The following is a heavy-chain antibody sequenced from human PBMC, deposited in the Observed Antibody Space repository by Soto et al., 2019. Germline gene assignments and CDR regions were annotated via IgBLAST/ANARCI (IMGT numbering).Heavy chain of an antibody. V-gene: IGHV4-34*01. J-gene: IGHJ6*02. CDR3: ARGMGGGDIVVVPAAASYGVDV. D-gene: IGHD2-2*01. CDR2: INHSGST. Sequence: ETLSLTGGVYGCSFSGYYWSWIRQPPGNGLEGIGEINHSGSTNYNPSLKSRVTISVDTSKNQFSLKLSSVTAADTAVYYCARGMGGGDIVVVPAAASYGVDVRGQETTVTVSS. CDR1: GCSFSGYY.